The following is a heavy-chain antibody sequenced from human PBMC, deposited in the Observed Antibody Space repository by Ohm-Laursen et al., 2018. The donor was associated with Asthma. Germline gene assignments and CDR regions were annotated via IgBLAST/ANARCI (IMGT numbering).Heavy chain of an antibody. CDR2: INHSGST. V-gene: IGHV4-34*01. CDR3: ARVKGVVTNQTNYFDY. J-gene: IGHJ4*02. D-gene: IGHD2-21*02. CDR1: GGSLSGYY. Sequence: GTLSLTCAVFGGSLSGYYWSWIRQPPGKGLEWIGEINHSGSTNYNPSLKSRVTISVDTSKNQFSLKLSSVTAADTAVYYCARVKGVVTNQTNYFDYWGQGTLVTVSS.